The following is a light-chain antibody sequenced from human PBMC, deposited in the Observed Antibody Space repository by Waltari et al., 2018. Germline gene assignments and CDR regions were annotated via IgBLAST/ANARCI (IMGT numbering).Light chain of an antibody. Sequence: CRASQSVINFLAWYQQKPGQAPRLFIHDASNRATDIPARFSGSGSGTDFALTISSLEPEDFAVYYCQQRSNWPLITFGQGTRLEIK. V-gene: IGKV3-11*01. CDR1: QSVINF. CDR3: QQRSNWPLIT. CDR2: DAS. J-gene: IGKJ5*01.